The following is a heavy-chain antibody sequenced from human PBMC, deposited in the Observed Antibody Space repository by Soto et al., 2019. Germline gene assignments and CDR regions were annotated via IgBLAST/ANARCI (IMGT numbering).Heavy chain of an antibody. D-gene: IGHD3-9*01. CDR2: IDWDDDK. Sequence: SGPTLVNPTQTLTLTCTFSGFSLSTSGMCVSWIRQPPGKALEWLARIDWDDDKYYNTFLKTRLTISKDTSKNQVVLTMTNMDPVDTATYYCAQTIFDWQGGWFDPWGQGTLVTVSS. J-gene: IGHJ5*02. CDR1: GFSLSTSGMC. CDR3: AQTIFDWQGGWFDP. V-gene: IGHV2-70*12.